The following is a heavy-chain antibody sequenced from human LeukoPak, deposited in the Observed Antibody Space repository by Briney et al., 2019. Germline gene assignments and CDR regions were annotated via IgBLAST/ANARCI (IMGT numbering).Heavy chain of an antibody. D-gene: IGHD3-22*01. Sequence: SVKVSCKASGGTFSSYAISWVRQAPGQGLEWMGRIIPILGIANYAQKSQGRVTITADKSTSTAYMELSSLRSEDTAVYYCARETHYYDSSGYGLNWFDPWGQGTLVTVSS. CDR1: GGTFSSYA. V-gene: IGHV1-69*04. CDR2: IIPILGIA. J-gene: IGHJ5*02. CDR3: ARETHYYDSSGYGLNWFDP.